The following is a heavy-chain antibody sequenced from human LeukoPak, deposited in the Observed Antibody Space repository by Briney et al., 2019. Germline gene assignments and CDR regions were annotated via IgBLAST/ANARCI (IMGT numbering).Heavy chain of an antibody. CDR3: ARDLGTLGY. CDR1: GFTFSSYS. V-gene: IGHV3-48*01. CDR2: ISSSSATI. J-gene: IGHJ4*02. D-gene: IGHD3-16*01. Sequence: GGPLRLSCAASGFTFSSYSMNGVRQAPGKGLEWVSYISSSSATIYYADSVKGRFTTSRDNAKNSLYLQMNSLRAEDTAVYYCARDLGTLGYWGQGTLVTVSS.